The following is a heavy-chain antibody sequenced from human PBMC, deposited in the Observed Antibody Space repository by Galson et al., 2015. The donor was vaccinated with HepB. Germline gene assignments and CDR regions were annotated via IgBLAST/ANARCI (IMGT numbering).Heavy chain of an antibody. CDR1: GFTFSDYY. V-gene: IGHV3-11*03. J-gene: IGHJ3*02. CDR3: ATHVDGAFDI. Sequence: SLRLSCAASGFTFSDYYMSWIRQAPGKGPEWVSYISSSSSYTNYADSVKGRFTISRDNTKNSLYLQMNSLRAEDTAVYYCATHVDGAFDIWGQGTMVTVSS. D-gene: IGHD5-24*01. CDR2: ISSSSSYT.